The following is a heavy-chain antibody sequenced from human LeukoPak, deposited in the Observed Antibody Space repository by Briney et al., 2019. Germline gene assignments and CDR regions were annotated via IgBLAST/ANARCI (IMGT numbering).Heavy chain of an antibody. Sequence: ASVKVSCKASGGTFSSYAISWVRQAPGQGLEWMGRIIPIFGTANYAQKFQGRVTITTDESTSTAYMELSSLRSEDTAVYYCASSIAVAGPEAFDIWGQGTMVTVPS. CDR1: GGTFSSYA. CDR3: ASSIAVAGPEAFDI. CDR2: IIPIFGTA. J-gene: IGHJ3*02. V-gene: IGHV1-69*05. D-gene: IGHD6-19*01.